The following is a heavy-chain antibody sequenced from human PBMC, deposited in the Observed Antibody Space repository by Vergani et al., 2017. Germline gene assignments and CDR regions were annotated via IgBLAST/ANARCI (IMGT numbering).Heavy chain of an antibody. CDR1: GFTFSSYW. J-gene: IGHJ4*02. Sequence: EVQLVESGGGLVQPGGSLRLSCAASGFTFSSYWMHWVRHAPGKGLVWVSSINSDGSSTSYADSVKGRFTISRDNAKNTLYLQMNSLRAEDTAVYYCAREADYGSGTASEIDYWGQGTLVTVSS. D-gene: IGHD3-10*01. CDR3: AREADYGSGTASEIDY. CDR2: INSDGSST. V-gene: IGHV3-74*01.